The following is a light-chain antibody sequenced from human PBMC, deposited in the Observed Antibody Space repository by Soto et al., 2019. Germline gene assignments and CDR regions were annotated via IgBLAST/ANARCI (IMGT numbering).Light chain of an antibody. CDR2: AAS. CDR3: QQSYSIPYT. V-gene: IGKV1-39*01. Sequence: DIQMTQSPSSLSASVGDRVTITCRASQSISDYLNWYQQKPGRAPKLLIYAASSLQSGDPSRFSGSGSGTDFTLTINSLQPEDFASYYCQQSYSIPYTFVQGTRLEIK. J-gene: IGKJ2*01. CDR1: QSISDY.